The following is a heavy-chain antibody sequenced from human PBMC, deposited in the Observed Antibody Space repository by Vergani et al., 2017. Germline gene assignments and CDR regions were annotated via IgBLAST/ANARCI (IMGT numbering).Heavy chain of an antibody. Sequence: QVQLVQSGAEVKKPGASVKVSCKASGYTFTSYYMHWVRQAPGQGLAWMGIINPSGGSTSYAQKFQGRVTMTRDTSTSTVYMELSSLRSEDTAVYYCARARIAQNGFDPWGQGTLVTVSS. CDR3: ARARIAQNGFDP. CDR2: INPSGGST. V-gene: IGHV1-46*01. CDR1: GYTFTSYY. J-gene: IGHJ5*02. D-gene: IGHD6-6*01.